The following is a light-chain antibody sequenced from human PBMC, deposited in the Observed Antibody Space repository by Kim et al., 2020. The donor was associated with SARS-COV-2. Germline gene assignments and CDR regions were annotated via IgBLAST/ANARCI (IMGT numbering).Light chain of an antibody. CDR1: NIGSNS. V-gene: IGLV3-21*04. CDR2: YDR. Sequence: PGKTSRITCGRHNIGSNSLPRYQSKPGQALVLVIQYDRDRPSGIPDRFSGSNPGHTAPLTNIRVEAGDEADYYRQVWDSSRHHRLFGGGTQRTVL. J-gene: IGLJ3*02. CDR3: QVWDSSRHHRL.